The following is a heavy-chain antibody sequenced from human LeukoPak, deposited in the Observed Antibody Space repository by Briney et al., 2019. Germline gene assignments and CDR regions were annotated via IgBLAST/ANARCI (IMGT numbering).Heavy chain of an antibody. CDR1: GGSISSYY. CDR2: IYYSGST. J-gene: IGHJ4*02. Sequence: SETLSLTCTVSGGSISSYYWSWIRQPPGKGLEWIGYIYYSGSTNYNPSLKSRVTISVDTSKNQFSLKLSSVTAADTAVYYCARHEITMVRGYFDYWGQGTLVTVSS. V-gene: IGHV4-59*08. D-gene: IGHD3-10*01. CDR3: ARHEITMVRGYFDY.